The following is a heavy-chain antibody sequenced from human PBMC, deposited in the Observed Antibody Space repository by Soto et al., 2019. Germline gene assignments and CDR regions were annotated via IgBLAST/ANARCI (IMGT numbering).Heavy chain of an antibody. J-gene: IGHJ4*02. CDR3: ARLPTYSSGWYGLKYYFDY. D-gene: IGHD6-19*01. Sequence: GESLKISCKGSGYSFTSYWIGWVRQMPGKGLEWMGIIYPGDSDTRYSPSFQGQVTTSADKSISTAYLQWSSLKASDTAMYYCARLPTYSSGWYGLKYYFDYWGQGTLVTVS. V-gene: IGHV5-51*01. CDR1: GYSFTSYW. CDR2: IYPGDSDT.